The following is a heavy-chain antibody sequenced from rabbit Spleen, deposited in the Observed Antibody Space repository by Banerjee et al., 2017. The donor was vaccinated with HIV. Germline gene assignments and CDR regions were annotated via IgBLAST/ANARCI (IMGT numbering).Heavy chain of an antibody. CDR2: ISGVGSSGTT. D-gene: IGHD3-3*01. CDR3: ARRASTSGYAIDL. J-gene: IGHJ4*01. CDR1: GFSFSSYYY. Sequence: QEQLEESGGGLVKPEGSLTLTCTASGFSFSSYYYMCWVRQAPGKGLEWIACISGVGSSGTTYYASWAKGRFTISRTSSTTVTLQMTSLTVADTATYFCARRASTSGYAIDLWGPGTLVTVS. V-gene: IGHV1S45*01.